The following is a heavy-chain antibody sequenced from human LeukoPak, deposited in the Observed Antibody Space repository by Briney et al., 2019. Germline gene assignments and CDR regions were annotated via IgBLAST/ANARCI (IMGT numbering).Heavy chain of an antibody. J-gene: IGHJ4*02. CDR3: ARDVLIGYCSTTSCPSYFDY. CDR2: IYYSRST. Sequence: SQSLSLARTLSAASISSGGYSWSWLRRLPLNGLAWFGLIYYSRSTSYHPASKSRVTISVDTSKNQLSLRLTSATAADTAVYFCARDVLIGYCSTTSCPSYFDYWGQGTLVTVSS. CDR1: AASISSGGYS. D-gene: IGHD2-2*01. V-gene: IGHV4-31*02.